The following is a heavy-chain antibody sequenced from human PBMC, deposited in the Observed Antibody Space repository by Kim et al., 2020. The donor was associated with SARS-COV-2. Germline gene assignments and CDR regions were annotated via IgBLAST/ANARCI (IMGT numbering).Heavy chain of an antibody. D-gene: IGHD3-16*01. Sequence: IYYADTVKGRFTTSRDNAKNSLHLQMNSLKDEDTAVYHCVRDRMGGAFDIWGQGTLVTVSS. V-gene: IGHV3-48*02. CDR2: I. J-gene: IGHJ3*02. CDR3: VRDRMGGAFDI.